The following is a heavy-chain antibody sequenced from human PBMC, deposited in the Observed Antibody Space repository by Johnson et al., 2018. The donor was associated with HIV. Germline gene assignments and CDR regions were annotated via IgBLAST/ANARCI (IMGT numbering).Heavy chain of an antibody. CDR1: GFTLRNCA. J-gene: IGHJ3*02. D-gene: IGHD3-22*01. V-gene: IGHV3-20*04. CDR2: INWTGGSP. Sequence: EVQLVESGGGVVQPGRSLRLSCAASGFTLRNCAINWGRRAPGKGLEWVSGINWTGGSPGYADSVKGRFIIARDNARNSLYLQMNSLRAEDTALYYCTRGRHSSVYYTVTFDIWGQGTMLTVSS. CDR3: TRGRHSSVYYTVTFDI.